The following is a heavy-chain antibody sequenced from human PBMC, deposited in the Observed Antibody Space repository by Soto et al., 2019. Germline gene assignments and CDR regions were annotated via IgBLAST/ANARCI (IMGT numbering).Heavy chain of an antibody. D-gene: IGHD3-22*01. CDR3: AKAGEETYYYDSSGYHGAFDI. CDR1: GFTFSSYA. V-gene: IGHV3-23*01. CDR2: ISGSGGST. Sequence: GGSLRLSCAASGFTFSSYAMSWVRQAPGKGLEWVSAISGSGGSTYYADSVKGRFTISRDNSKNTLYLQMNSLRAEDTAVYYCAKAGEETYYYDSSGYHGAFDIWGQGTMVTVSS. J-gene: IGHJ3*02.